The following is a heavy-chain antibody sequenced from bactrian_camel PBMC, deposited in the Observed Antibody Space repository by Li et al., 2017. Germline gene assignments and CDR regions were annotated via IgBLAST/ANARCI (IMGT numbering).Heavy chain of an antibody. V-gene: IGHV3S53*01. Sequence: VQLVESGGGTAQAGGSLRLSCAASGYVCSVYCLGWFRQAPGKEREGVANIDSSGSTRYADSVTGRFTISQDNAKNTLYLQINSLNTEDTALYYCAADPGSRQIYEYGYWGQGTQVTVS. D-gene: IGHD2*01. CDR2: IDSSGST. J-gene: IGHJ4*01. CDR1: GYVCSVYC. CDR3: AADPGSRQIYEYGY.